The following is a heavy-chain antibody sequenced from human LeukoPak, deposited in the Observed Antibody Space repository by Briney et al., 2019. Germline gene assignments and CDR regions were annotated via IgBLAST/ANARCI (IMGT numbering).Heavy chain of an antibody. CDR1: GFTFSNFG. CDR3: AKSSAVDAAFDI. V-gene: IGHV3-23*01. Sequence: PGGSLRLSCAASGFTFSNFGVSWVRQAPGKGLEWVSAISGSGGRTYYADSVKGRFTISRDNSKNTLYLQMNSLRAEDTAVYYCAKSSAVDAAFDIWGQGTMVTVSS. D-gene: IGHD4-23*01. J-gene: IGHJ3*02. CDR2: ISGSGGRT.